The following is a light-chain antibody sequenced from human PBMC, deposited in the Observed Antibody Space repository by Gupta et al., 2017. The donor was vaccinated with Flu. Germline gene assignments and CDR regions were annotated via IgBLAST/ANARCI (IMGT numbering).Light chain of an antibody. CDR1: TSNIGAGYD. CDR2: VNS. J-gene: IGLJ3*02. V-gene: IGLV1-40*01. CDR3: QSYDSSLSGYWV. Sequence: QSVLTQPPSVSGAQGQRVTISCTGSTSNIGAGYDVHWYQHLPGTAPKLLIYVNSNRPSGVPDRFSGSKSGTSASLAITGLQAEDEADYYCQSYDSSLSGYWVFGGGTKLTVL.